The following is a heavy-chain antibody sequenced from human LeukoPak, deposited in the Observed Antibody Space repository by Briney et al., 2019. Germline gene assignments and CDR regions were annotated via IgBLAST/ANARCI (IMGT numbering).Heavy chain of an antibody. CDR3: ARDQGHVGY. CDR2: IYSGGST. J-gene: IGHJ4*02. CDR1: GFSFSSYS. V-gene: IGHV3-53*04. Sequence: GGSLRLSCAASGFSFSSYSMSWVRQAPGKGLEWVSVIYSGGSTYYADSVKGRFTISRHNSKNTLYLQMNSLRAEDTAVYYCARDQGHVGYWGQGTLVTVSS.